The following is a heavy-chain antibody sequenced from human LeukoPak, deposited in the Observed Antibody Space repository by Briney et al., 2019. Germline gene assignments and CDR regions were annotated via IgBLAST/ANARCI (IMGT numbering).Heavy chain of an antibody. V-gene: IGHV1-2*02. CDR2: INPNSGGT. D-gene: IGHD6-13*01. CDR3: AREWDYSSSWYGC. Sequence: ASVKVSCKASGYTFTSYYMHWVRQAPGQGLEWMGWINPNSGGTNYAQKFQGRVTMTRDTSISTAYMELSRLRSEDTAVYYCAREWDYSSSWYGCWGQGTLVTVSS. CDR1: GYTFTSYY. J-gene: IGHJ4*02.